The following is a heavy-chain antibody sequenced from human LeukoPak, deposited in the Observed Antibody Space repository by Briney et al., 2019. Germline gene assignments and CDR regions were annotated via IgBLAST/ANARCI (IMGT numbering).Heavy chain of an antibody. D-gene: IGHD2-15*01. CDR2: ISGSGGST. CDR3: VQGWRDN. V-gene: IGHV3-23*01. CDR1: GFTVSSNY. J-gene: IGHJ4*02. Sequence: GGSLRLSCAASGFTVSSNYMSWVRQAPGKGLEWVSAISGSGGSTYCADSVKGRFTISRDNAKNSLYLQLNTLRPEDTAVYYCVQGWRDNWGQGTLVTVSS.